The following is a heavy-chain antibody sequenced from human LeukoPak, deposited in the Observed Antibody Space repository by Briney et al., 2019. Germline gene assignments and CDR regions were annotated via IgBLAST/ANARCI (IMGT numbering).Heavy chain of an antibody. CDR1: GYTFIAYY. V-gene: IGHV1-2*02. Sequence: ASVKVSCKASGYTFIAYYMHWARQAPGQGLEWMGWINPNSGGTNYAQKFQGRVTMTRDTSISTAYMELSRLRSDDTAVYYCARGGDWWLLLWYWGQGTLVTVSS. D-gene: IGHD3-22*01. CDR3: ARGGDWWLLLWY. CDR2: INPNSGGT. J-gene: IGHJ4*02.